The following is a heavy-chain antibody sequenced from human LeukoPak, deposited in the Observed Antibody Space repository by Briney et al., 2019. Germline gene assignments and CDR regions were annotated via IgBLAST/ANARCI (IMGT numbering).Heavy chain of an antibody. CDR2: MNPNSGNT. Sequence: ASVKVSCKASGYTFTSYDINWVRQATGQGLERMGWMNPNSGNTGYAQKFQGRVTMTRNTSISTAYMELSSLRSGDTAVYYCATRIVGATTPDYWGQGTLVTVSS. D-gene: IGHD1-26*01. CDR1: GYTFTSYD. CDR3: ATRIVGATTPDY. V-gene: IGHV1-8*01. J-gene: IGHJ4*02.